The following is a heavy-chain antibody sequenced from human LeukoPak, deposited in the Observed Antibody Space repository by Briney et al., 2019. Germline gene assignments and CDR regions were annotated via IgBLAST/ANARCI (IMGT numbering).Heavy chain of an antibody. J-gene: IGHJ5*02. Sequence: GASVKVSCKASGYTFTGYYMHWVRQAPGQGLEWMGWMNPNSGNTGYAQKFQGRVTITRNTSISTAYMELSSLRSEDTAVYYCARGPSMNYYGSNWLDPWGQGTLVTVSS. CDR2: MNPNSGNT. V-gene: IGHV1-8*03. CDR3: ARGPSMNYYGSNWLDP. CDR1: GYTFTGYY. D-gene: IGHD3-10*01.